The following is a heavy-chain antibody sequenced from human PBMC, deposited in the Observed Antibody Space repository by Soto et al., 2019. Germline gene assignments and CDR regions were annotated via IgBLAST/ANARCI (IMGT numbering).Heavy chain of an antibody. CDR2: ISYDGSNK. V-gene: IGHV3-30*18. CDR1: GFTFSSYG. D-gene: IGHD5-12*01. CDR3: ANYKVALDS. Sequence: GGSLRLSCAASGFTFSSYGMHWVRQAPGKGLEWVAVISYDGSNKYYADSVKGRFTISRDNSKNTLYLQMNSLRAEDTAVYYCANYKVALDSWGQGTLVTVSS. J-gene: IGHJ4*02.